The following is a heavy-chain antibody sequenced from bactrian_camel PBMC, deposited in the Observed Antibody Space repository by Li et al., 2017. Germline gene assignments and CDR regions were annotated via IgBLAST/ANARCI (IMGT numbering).Heavy chain of an antibody. CDR3: VRVNGWGWPGDY. D-gene: IGHD5*01. V-gene: IGHV3-2*01. J-gene: IGHJ4*01. Sequence: QVQLVESGGGPVQAGGSLRLSCAASSPGYTYHTNCMGWFRQAPGKGLEWVFSGSTYYADSVKGRFTISRDNTKNTMYLQAHSLKPEDTAVYYCVRVNGWGWPGDYWGQGTQVTVS. CDR2: GST. CDR1: GYTYHTNC.